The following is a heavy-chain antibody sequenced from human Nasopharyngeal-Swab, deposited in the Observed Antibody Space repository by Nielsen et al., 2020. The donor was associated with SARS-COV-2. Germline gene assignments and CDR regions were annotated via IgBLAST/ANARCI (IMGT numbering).Heavy chain of an antibody. J-gene: IGHJ4*02. Sequence: GGSLRLSCAASGFTFNNYNFNWVRQAPGKGLEWVSSISSSSSYIYYADSVKGRFTISRDNAKNSLYLQMNSLRAEDTAVYYCARDRRNLILTGFYDYWGQGTLVTVSS. CDR2: ISSSSSYI. CDR1: GFTFNNYN. D-gene: IGHD3-9*01. V-gene: IGHV3-21*01. CDR3: ARDRRNLILTGFYDY.